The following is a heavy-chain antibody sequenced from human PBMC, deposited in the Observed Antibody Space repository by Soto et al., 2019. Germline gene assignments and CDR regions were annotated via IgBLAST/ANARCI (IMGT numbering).Heavy chain of an antibody. J-gene: IGHJ4*02. Sequence: GGSLRLSCAASGFTFSSYDMHWVRQATGKGLEWVSAIGTAGDTYYPGSVKGRFTISRENAKNSLYLQMNSLRAEDTAVYYCARGGSDSSGYEVIDYWGQGTLVTVSS. D-gene: IGHD3-22*01. CDR3: ARGGSDSSGYEVIDY. CDR2: IGTAGDT. V-gene: IGHV3-13*01. CDR1: GFTFSSYD.